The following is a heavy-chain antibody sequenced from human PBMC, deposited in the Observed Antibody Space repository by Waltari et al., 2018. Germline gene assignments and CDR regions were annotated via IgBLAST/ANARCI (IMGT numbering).Heavy chain of an antibody. Sequence: EVQLVESGGGLVQPGGSLRLSCAASGFTFSSYAMSWVRQAPGKGLEWVSAISGSGSSTYDADSVKGRFTISRDNSKNTRYLQMNSLRAEDTAVYYCATMVRGIPAHIDPWGQGTLVTVAS. CDR2: ISGSGSST. CDR3: ATMVRGIPAHIDP. J-gene: IGHJ5*02. CDR1: GFTFSSYA. V-gene: IGHV3-23*04. D-gene: IGHD3-10*01.